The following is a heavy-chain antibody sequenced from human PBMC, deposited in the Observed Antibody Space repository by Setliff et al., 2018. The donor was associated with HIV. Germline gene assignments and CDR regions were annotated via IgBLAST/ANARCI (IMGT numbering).Heavy chain of an antibody. CDR1: GYTFTDYY. D-gene: IGHD3-10*01. Sequence: GASVKVSCKASGYTFTDYYIHWVQQAPGKGLEWMGRVDPENGKTTYAEKFQGRVTMTADTSTDSGYMELSSLRSEDTAVFYCARDVGVRGVIIEYNWFDPWGQGTLVTVSS. CDR3: ARDVGVRGVIIEYNWFDP. J-gene: IGHJ5*02. V-gene: IGHV1-69-2*01. CDR2: VDPENGKT.